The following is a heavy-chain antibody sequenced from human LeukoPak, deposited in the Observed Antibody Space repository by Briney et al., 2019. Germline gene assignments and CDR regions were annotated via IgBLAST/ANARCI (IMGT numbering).Heavy chain of an antibody. V-gene: IGHV3-21*01. J-gene: IGHJ5*02. CDR1: GVTFSSYS. D-gene: IGHD6-19*01. CDR3: AMEGVAGNFDP. Sequence: GGSLRLSCAASGVTFSSYSMNWVRQAPGKGLEWVSSISSSSSYIYYADSVKGRFTISRDNAKNSLYLQMNSLRAEDTAVYYCAMEGVAGNFDPWGQGTLVTVSS. CDR2: ISSSSSYI.